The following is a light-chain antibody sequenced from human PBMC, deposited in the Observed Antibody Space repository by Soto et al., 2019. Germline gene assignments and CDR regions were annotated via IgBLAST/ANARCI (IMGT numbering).Light chain of an antibody. J-gene: IGKJ1*01. Sequence: DIQMTESPSSLSASVRDRFTITCLASQSISSYLNWYQQKPGKAPKLLIYAASSLQSGVPSRLSGSGSGTDFTLTISSLQTEDFATYYCQQSYSNPPTFGHGTKVDIK. V-gene: IGKV1-39*01. CDR2: AAS. CDR1: QSISSY. CDR3: QQSYSNPPT.